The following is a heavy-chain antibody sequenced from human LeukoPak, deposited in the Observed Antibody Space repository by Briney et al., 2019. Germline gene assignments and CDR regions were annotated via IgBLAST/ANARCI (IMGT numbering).Heavy chain of an antibody. CDR1: GGSISSGDYI. CDR3: ARDRPGGSSLDY. Sequence: SQTLSLTCTVSGGSISSGDYIWSWIRQPPGKGLEWIGHIYHSGNTYSNPSLKSRLTISVDTSKNQFSLNLSSVTAADTAVYYCARDRPGGSSLDYWGQGILVTVSS. CDR2: IYHSGNT. J-gene: IGHJ4*02. V-gene: IGHV4-30-2*01. D-gene: IGHD6-13*01.